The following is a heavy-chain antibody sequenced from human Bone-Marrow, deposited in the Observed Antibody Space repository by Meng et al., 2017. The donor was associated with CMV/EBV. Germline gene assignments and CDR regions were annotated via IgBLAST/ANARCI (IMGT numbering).Heavy chain of an antibody. V-gene: IGHV3-7*01. J-gene: IGHJ1*01. CDR3: ARSYGLFVAGMNS. Sequence: GGSLRLSCAASGFMFSGYWMTWVRQAPGAGLEWVANINQGGSERYYLDSVKGRFTISRDNAKNSVYLQISSLRAEDTAVYFCARSYGLFVAGMNSWGQGTRVTVSS. D-gene: IGHD6-19*01. CDR2: INQGGSER. CDR1: GFMFSGYW.